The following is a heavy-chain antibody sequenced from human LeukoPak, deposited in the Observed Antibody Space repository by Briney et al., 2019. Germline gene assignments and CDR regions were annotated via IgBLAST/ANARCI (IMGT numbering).Heavy chain of an antibody. D-gene: IGHD5-18*01. V-gene: IGHV3-74*01. CDR3: ARVRIKLCDDAFDI. CDR1: GFTVSTYW. Sequence: PGRSLRPSCAASGFTVSTYWTHSASPHPRNWLVWVSRINSDGSSTSYASSVKGRFTISRDTAKNTLYVQLSSLRAEDTAVYYCARVRIKLCDDAFDIWGQGTMVTVSS. CDR2: INSDGSST. J-gene: IGHJ3*02.